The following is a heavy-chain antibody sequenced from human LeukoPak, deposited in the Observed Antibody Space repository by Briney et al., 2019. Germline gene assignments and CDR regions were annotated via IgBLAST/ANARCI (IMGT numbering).Heavy chain of an antibody. D-gene: IGHD3-10*01. Sequence: SETLSLTCTVSGGSMNSRHYYWGWLRQPPGKGLEWIASIYYSGSTCYNPSLKSRVTISVDTSNNQFSLKLNSVTAADTAVFYCAREIPPSYYYGSGTYYSHFDYWGQGALVTVSS. V-gene: IGHV4-39*07. CDR3: AREIPPSYYYGSGTYYSHFDY. CDR2: IYYSGST. J-gene: IGHJ4*02. CDR1: GGSMNSRHYY.